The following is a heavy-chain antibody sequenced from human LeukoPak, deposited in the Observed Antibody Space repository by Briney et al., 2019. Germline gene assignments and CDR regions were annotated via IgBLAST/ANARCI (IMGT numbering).Heavy chain of an antibody. D-gene: IGHD3-10*01. V-gene: IGHV3-30-3*01. Sequence: GGSLRLSCAASGFTFSSYAMHWVRQAPGKGLGWVAVISYDGSNKYYADSVKGRFTISRDNSKNTLYLQMNSLRAEDTAVYYCARDSPSGGPDYWGQGTLVTVSS. J-gene: IGHJ4*02. CDR3: ARDSPSGGPDY. CDR1: GFTFSSYA. CDR2: ISYDGSNK.